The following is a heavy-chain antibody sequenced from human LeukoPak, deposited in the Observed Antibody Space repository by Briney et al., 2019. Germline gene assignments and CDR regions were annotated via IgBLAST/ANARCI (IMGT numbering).Heavy chain of an antibody. D-gene: IGHD4-17*01. V-gene: IGHV1-2*02. J-gene: IGHJ4*02. CDR2: INPNSGGT. CDR3: ARTPRTVTTRVFDY. CDR1: GYTFTGYN. Sequence: GASVKVSCKASGYTFTGYNMHWVRQAPGQGLEWMGWINPNSGGTNYAQKFQGRVTMTRDTSISTAYMELSRLRSDDTAVYYCARTPRTVTTRVFDYWGQGTLVTVSS.